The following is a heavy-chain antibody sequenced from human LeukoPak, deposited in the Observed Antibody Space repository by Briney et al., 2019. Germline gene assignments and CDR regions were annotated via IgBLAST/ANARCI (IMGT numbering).Heavy chain of an antibody. CDR2: IYHSGST. CDR1: GCSISSGGYS. Sequence: SQTLSLTCAVSGCSISSGGYSWSWIRQPPGKGLEWIGYIYHSGSTYYNPSLKSRVTISVDRSKNQFSLKLSSVTAADTAVYYCARADYYGSGRSTNAFDIWGQGTMVTVSS. D-gene: IGHD3-10*01. CDR3: ARADYYGSGRSTNAFDI. V-gene: IGHV4-30-2*01. J-gene: IGHJ3*02.